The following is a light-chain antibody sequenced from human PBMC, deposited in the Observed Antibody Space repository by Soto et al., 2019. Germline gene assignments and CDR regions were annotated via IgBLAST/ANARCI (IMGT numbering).Light chain of an antibody. J-gene: IGKJ4*01. Sequence: EIVLTQSPDTLSLSPGERATLSCRASQSVSSALLAWYQQKPGQAPRLLIYRASTRATGTPDRFTGSGSGTDFTLTISRLAPDDFAVYYCQQYESSPLTFGGGTKVEIK. V-gene: IGKV3-20*01. CDR1: QSVSSAL. CDR2: RAS. CDR3: QQYESSPLT.